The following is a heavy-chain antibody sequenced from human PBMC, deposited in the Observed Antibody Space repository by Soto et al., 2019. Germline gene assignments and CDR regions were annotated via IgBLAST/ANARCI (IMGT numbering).Heavy chain of an antibody. CDR3: ARDDKDEYGADRGGFGC. J-gene: IGHJ4*02. V-gene: IGHV3-33*01. CDR2: IWYDGSNK. Sequence: QVHLVESGGGVVQPGTSLRLSCAASGFSFSIFGMHWVRQARGKGLEWVAGIWYDGSNKYYADSVKGRFSISRDNSKNTLYLQMNSLRAEDTAVYHCARDDKDEYGADRGGFGCWGQGTLVTVSS. D-gene: IGHD2-8*01. CDR1: GFSFSIFG.